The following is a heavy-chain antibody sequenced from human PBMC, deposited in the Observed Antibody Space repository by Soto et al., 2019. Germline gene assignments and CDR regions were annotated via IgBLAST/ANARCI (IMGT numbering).Heavy chain of an antibody. V-gene: IGHV1-69*01. CDR1: GGTFSSYA. Sequence: QVQLVQSGAEVKKPGSSVKVSCKASGGTFSSYAISWVRQAPGQGLEWMGGIIPIFGTANYAQKFQGRVTITADEFTSTAYMELSSLRSEDTAVYYCARVRRDSSGYYYTGFDPWGQGTLVTVSS. J-gene: IGHJ5*02. D-gene: IGHD3-22*01. CDR3: ARVRRDSSGYYYTGFDP. CDR2: IIPIFGTA.